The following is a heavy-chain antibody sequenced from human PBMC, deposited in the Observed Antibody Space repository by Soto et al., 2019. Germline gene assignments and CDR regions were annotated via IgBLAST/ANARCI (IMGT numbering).Heavy chain of an antibody. CDR2: INHSGST. V-gene: IGHV4-34*01. D-gene: IGHD3-10*01. Sequence: QVQLQQWGAGLLKPSETLSLTCAVYGGSFSGYYWSWIRQPPGKGLEWIGEINHSGSTNYNPSLKSRVTISVDTSKNQFSLKLSSVTAADTAVYYCARARITMVRGVISGAYFQHWGQGTLVTVSS. CDR3: ARARITMVRGVISGAYFQH. J-gene: IGHJ1*01. CDR1: GGSFSGYY.